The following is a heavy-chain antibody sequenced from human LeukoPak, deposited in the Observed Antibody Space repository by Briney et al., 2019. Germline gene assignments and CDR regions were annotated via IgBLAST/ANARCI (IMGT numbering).Heavy chain of an antibody. Sequence: PGGSLRLSCAASGFTFSSYPMTWVRQAPGKGLEWVSTISGSGDSTYYADSVKGRFTISRDNSKNTLYLQMNSLRAEDTAVYYCAKGEMATTPRYFDYWGQGTLVTVSS. V-gene: IGHV3-23*01. CDR1: GFTFSSYP. J-gene: IGHJ4*02. D-gene: IGHD5-12*01. CDR3: AKGEMATTPRYFDY. CDR2: ISGSGDST.